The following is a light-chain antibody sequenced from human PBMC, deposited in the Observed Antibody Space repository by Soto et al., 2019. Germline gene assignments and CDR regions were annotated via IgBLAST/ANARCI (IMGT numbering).Light chain of an antibody. CDR1: QSVSSY. Sequence: EIVLTQSPGTLSLSPGERATLSCRASQSVSSYYLAWYQQKPGQAPRLLIYGASSRATGIPAMFSGSGSGTEFTLTISSLQSEDFAVYYCQQYNNWPPWTFGQGTKVDIK. J-gene: IGKJ1*01. V-gene: IGKV3D-15*01. CDR3: QQYNNWPPWT. CDR2: GAS.